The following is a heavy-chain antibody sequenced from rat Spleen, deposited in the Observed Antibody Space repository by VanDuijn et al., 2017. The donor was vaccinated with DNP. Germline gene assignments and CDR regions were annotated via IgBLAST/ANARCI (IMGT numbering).Heavy chain of an antibody. Sequence: QVQLKESGPGLVQPSQTLSLTCTVSGFSLTSNSVSWVRQPPGKGLEWMGTMWSGGTTDYNPTLKSRLSISRDTSKSQVFLKMSSLKTEDTATYYCARDRYYGSTVGMDAWGQGASVTVSS. J-gene: IGHJ4*01. V-gene: IGHV2-15*01. CDR2: MWSGGTT. D-gene: IGHD1-6*01. CDR1: GFSLTSNS. CDR3: ARDRYYGSTVGMDA.